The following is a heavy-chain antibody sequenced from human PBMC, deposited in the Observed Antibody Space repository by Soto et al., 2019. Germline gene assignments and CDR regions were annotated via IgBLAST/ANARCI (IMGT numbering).Heavy chain of an antibody. CDR1: GYSFTSYW. D-gene: IGHD6-13*01. J-gene: IGHJ3*02. CDR3: ARQDEYSRLFDI. CDR2: IDPSDSYT. V-gene: IGHV5-10-1*04. Sequence: PGESLKISCKGSGYSFTSYWISWVRQMPGKGLEWMGRIDPSDSYTSHSPSFQGQVTISADKSISTAYLQWSSLKASDTAMYYCARQDEYSRLFDIWGQGTMVTV.